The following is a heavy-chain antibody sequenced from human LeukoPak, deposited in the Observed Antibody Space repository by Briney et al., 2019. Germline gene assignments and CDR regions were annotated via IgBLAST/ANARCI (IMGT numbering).Heavy chain of an antibody. CDR3: AKDLPSSGSYY. CDR2: ISGSGGST. Sequence: GGSLRLSCAASGFTFSSYAMSWVRQAPGGGLEWVSAISGSGGSTYYADCVKGRFTISRDNSKNTLYLQMNSLRAEDTAVYYCAKDLPSSGSYYWGQGTLVTVSS. V-gene: IGHV3-23*01. D-gene: IGHD5-18*01. J-gene: IGHJ4*02. CDR1: GFTFSSYA.